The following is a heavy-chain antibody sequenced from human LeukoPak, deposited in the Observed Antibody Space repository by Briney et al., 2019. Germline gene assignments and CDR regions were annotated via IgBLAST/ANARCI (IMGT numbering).Heavy chain of an antibody. CDR1: GFIFGSYW. CDR2: IKQDGSEK. CDR3: ARHLRFEGDDY. D-gene: IGHD3-3*01. Sequence: GGSLRLSCTGSGFIFGSYWMSWVRQAPGKGLEWVANIKQDGSEKYYVDSVKGRFTISRDNAKNSLYLQMSSLRAEDTAVYYCARHLRFEGDDYWGQGTLVTVSS. J-gene: IGHJ4*02. V-gene: IGHV3-7*01.